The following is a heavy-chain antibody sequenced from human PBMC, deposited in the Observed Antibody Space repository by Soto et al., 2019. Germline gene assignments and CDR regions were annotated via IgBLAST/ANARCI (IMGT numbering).Heavy chain of an antibody. CDR3: ARDDHGFDH. CDR1: GVTCISYN. CDR2: IGYDGSNK. D-gene: IGHD1-1*01. J-gene: IGHJ5*02. Sequence: GALRLSCSDAGVTCISYNMHWFRQAPGKGLEWVAVIGYDGSNKYYADSVKGRFTIARDNSKHTLDLQRNSLRAEDTAVYYCARDDHGFDHWGQG. V-gene: IGHV3-33*01.